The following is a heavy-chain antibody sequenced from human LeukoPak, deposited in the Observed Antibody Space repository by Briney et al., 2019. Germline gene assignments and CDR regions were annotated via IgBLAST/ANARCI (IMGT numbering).Heavy chain of an antibody. D-gene: IGHD6-13*01. CDR1: GFTFSSYA. V-gene: IGHV3-23*01. Sequence: GGSLRLSCAASGFTFSSYAMSWVRQAPGKGLEWVSAISGSGGSTYYADSVKGRFTISRDNSKNTLYLQMNSLRAKDTAVYYCAKSAGWQQLGRLDYWGQGTLVTVSS. CDR2: ISGSGGST. J-gene: IGHJ4*02. CDR3: AKSAGWQQLGRLDY.